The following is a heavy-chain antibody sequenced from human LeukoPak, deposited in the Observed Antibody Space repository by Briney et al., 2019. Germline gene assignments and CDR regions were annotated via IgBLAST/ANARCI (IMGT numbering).Heavy chain of an antibody. Sequence: GGSLRLSCAASGFTFSSYWMSWVRQAPGKGLEWVANIKQDGSEKYYVDSVKGRFTISRDNAKNSLYLQMNSLRAEDTAVYYCARLAHCGGDCYYNWFDPWGQGTLVTVSS. D-gene: IGHD2-21*02. CDR3: ARLAHCGGDCYYNWFDP. CDR1: GFTFSSYW. V-gene: IGHV3-7*01. CDR2: IKQDGSEK. J-gene: IGHJ5*02.